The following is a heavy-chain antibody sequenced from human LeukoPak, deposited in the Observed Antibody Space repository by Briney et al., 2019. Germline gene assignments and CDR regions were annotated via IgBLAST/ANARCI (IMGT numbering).Heavy chain of an antibody. CDR3: ARVTGTTPDY. CDR1: GFTLDDYA. V-gene: IGHV3-9*01. D-gene: IGHD1-7*01. J-gene: IGHJ4*02. Sequence: GRSLRLSCAASGFTLDDYAMHWVRQAPGKGLEWVSGISWNSGSIGYADSVKGRFTISRDNAKNSLYLQMNSLRAEDTALYYCARVTGTTPDYWGQGTLVTVSS. CDR2: ISWNSGSI.